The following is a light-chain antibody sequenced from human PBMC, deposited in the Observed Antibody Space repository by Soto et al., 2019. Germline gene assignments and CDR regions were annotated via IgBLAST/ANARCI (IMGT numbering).Light chain of an antibody. Sequence: QSVLTQPPSASGTPGQTVTISCSGSDSNIASNFVYWYQHLPGTAPKLLLYRDNQRPSGVPARFSGSKSGTSASLAISGLRSEDEADYYCASWDDSLSGPVVFGGGTKLTVL. V-gene: IGLV1-47*01. CDR3: ASWDDSLSGPVV. J-gene: IGLJ2*01. CDR1: DSNIASNF. CDR2: RDN.